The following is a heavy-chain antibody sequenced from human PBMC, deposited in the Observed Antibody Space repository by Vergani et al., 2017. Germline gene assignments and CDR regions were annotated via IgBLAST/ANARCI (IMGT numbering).Heavy chain of an antibody. J-gene: IGHJ4*02. V-gene: IGHV3-9*01. CDR1: GFTFDDYA. CDR3: TTDGRYYYDSSGYHEFDY. CDR2: ISWNSGSI. Sequence: EVQLVESGGGLVQPGRSLRLSCAASGFTFDDYAMHWVRQAPGKGLEWVSGISWNSGSIGYADSVKGRFTISRDNAKNSLYLQMNSLKTEDTAVYYCTTDGRYYYDSSGYHEFDYWGQGTLVTVSS. D-gene: IGHD3-22*01.